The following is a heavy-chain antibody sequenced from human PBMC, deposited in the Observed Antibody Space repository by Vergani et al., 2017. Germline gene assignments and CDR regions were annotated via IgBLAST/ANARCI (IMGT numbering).Heavy chain of an antibody. V-gene: IGHV3-30-3*02. CDR2: ISYDGSNK. J-gene: IGHJ2*01. CDR1: GFTFSSYA. CDR3: AKPPDGGYYTWYFDL. Sequence: QVQLVESGGGVVQPGRSLRLSCAASGFTFSSYAMHWVRQAPGKGLEWVAVISYDGSNKYYADSVKGRFTISRDNSKNTLYLQMNSLRAEDTAVYYCAKPPDGGYYTWYFDLWGRGTLVTVSS. D-gene: IGHD3-3*01.